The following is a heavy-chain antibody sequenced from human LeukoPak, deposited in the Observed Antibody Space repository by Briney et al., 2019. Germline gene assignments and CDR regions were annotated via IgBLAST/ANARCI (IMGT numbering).Heavy chain of an antibody. V-gene: IGHV3-23*01. CDR1: GFTFSSYA. CDR3: AKGYGSSSPYVGMDV. Sequence: PGGSLRLSCAASGFTFSSYAMSWVRQAPGKGLEWVSGIGPSGGSTYYADAVKGRFTISRDNSKNTLYLQMNSLRAEDTAVYYCAKGYGSSSPYVGMDVWGQGTTVTVPS. D-gene: IGHD1-26*01. CDR2: IGPSGGST. J-gene: IGHJ6*02.